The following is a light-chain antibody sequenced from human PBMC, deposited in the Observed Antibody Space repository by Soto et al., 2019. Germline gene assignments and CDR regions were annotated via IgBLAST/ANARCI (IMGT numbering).Light chain of an antibody. V-gene: IGKV3-20*01. Sequence: EIVLTQSPGALSLSPGEGATLSCRASQSVTRNCLAWYRQKPGQAPRLLIAGASSRLTGIPDRFSGSGSGTDFTLTISRREPEDSAVYYCQQYGSSPYTFGQGTKLESK. CDR3: QQYGSSPYT. CDR1: QSVTRNC. CDR2: GAS. J-gene: IGKJ2*01.